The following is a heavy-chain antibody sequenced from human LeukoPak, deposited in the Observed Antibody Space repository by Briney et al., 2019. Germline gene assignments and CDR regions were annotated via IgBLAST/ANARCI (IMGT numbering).Heavy chain of an antibody. CDR1: GCTFSSYT. CDR2: IIPILGIA. D-gene: IGHD6-19*01. J-gene: IGHJ4*02. V-gene: IGHV1-69*04. Sequence: SVKVSCKASGCTFSSYTISWVRQAPGQGLEWMGRIIPILGIANYAQKFQGRVTITADKSTSTAYMELSSLRSEDTAVYYCAREGGRKAVAGTRSPYHWGQGTLVTVSS. CDR3: AREGGRKAVAGTRSPYH.